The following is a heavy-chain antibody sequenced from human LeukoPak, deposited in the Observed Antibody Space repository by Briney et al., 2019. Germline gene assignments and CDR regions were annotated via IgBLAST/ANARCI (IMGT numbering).Heavy chain of an antibody. V-gene: IGHV1-24*01. D-gene: IGHD3-22*01. Sequence: ASVKVSCKVSGYTLTELAMHWVRQAPGKGLDWMGGFDPEDGETIYAQKFQGRVTMTEDTSTDTAYMELSSLRSEDTAVYYCATDLVYYDSSGYGLDYWGQGTLVTVSS. J-gene: IGHJ4*02. CDR1: GYTLTELA. CDR2: FDPEDGET. CDR3: ATDLVYYDSSGYGLDY.